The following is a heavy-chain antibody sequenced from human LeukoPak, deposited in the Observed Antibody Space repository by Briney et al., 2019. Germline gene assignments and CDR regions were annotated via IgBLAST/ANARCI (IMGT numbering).Heavy chain of an antibody. V-gene: IGHV3-7*01. Sequence: TGGSLRLSCAASGFTFSSYWMSWVRQAPGKGLEWVANIKQDGSEKYYVDSVRGRFTISRDNAKNSLYLQMNSLRAEDTAVYYCARDSYSSSWAGRIYYFDYWGQGTLVTVSS. CDR1: GFTFSSYW. CDR3: ARDSYSSSWAGRIYYFDY. CDR2: IKQDGSEK. J-gene: IGHJ4*02. D-gene: IGHD6-13*01.